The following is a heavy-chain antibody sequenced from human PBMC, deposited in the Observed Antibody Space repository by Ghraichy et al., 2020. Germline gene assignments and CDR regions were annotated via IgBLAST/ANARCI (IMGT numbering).Heavy chain of an antibody. D-gene: IGHD2-2*01. J-gene: IGHJ6*02. CDR3: ARVRGVPADYYYYGMDV. Sequence: TLSLTCTVSGGSISSGGYYWSWIRQHPGKGLEWIGYIYYSGSTYYNPSLKSRVTISVDTSKNQFSLKLSSVTAADTAVYYCARVRGVPADYYYYGMDVWGQGTTVTVSS. CDR1: GGSISSGGYY. CDR2: IYYSGST. V-gene: IGHV4-31*03.